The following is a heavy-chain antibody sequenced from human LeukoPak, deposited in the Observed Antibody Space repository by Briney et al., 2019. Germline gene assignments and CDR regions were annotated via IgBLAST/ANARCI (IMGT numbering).Heavy chain of an antibody. J-gene: IGHJ5*02. CDR2: IYYSGST. CDR1: GGSISSSSYY. D-gene: IGHD6-6*01. CDR3: AKVEYSSSSHWFDP. V-gene: IGHV4-39*07. Sequence: SETLSLTCTVPGGSISSSSYYWGWIRQPPGKGLEWIGSIYYSGSTYYNPSLKSRVTISVDTSKNQFSLKLSSVTAADTAVYYCAKVEYSSSSHWFDPWGQGTLVTVSS.